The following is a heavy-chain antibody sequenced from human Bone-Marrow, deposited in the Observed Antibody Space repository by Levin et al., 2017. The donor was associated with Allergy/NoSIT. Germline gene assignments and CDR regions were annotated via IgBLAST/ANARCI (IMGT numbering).Heavy chain of an antibody. CDR2: ISSSEKYT. V-gene: IGHV3-11*05. CDR1: GFTFSDFY. CDR3: TRAVFMDV. J-gene: IGHJ6*03. Sequence: PGESLKISCAASGFTFSDFYMSWVRQAPGKGLEWVSYISSSEKYTDYADAVKGRFTISRDNAKNTLYLEMNSLRAEDTAMYYCTRAVFMDVWGKGTTVTVSS.